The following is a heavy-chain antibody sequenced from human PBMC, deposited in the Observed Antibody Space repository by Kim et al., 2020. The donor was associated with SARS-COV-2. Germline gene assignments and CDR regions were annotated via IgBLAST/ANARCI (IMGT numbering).Heavy chain of an antibody. CDR2: ISGSGGST. V-gene: IGHV3-23*01. D-gene: IGHD6-19*01. J-gene: IGHJ4*02. CDR3: AKCTVAGTFFAPDY. Sequence: GGSLRLSCAASGFTFSSYAMSWVRQAPGKGLEWVSAISGSGGSTYYADSVKGRFTISRDNSKNTLYLQMNSLRAEDTAVYYCAKCTVAGTFFAPDYWGQGTLVTVSS. CDR1: GFTFSSYA.